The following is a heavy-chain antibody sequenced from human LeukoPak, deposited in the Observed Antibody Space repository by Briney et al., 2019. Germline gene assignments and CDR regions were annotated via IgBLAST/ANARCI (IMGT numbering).Heavy chain of an antibody. V-gene: IGHV4-39*07. D-gene: IGHD6-19*01. CDR1: GGSISSSSYY. Sequence: SETLSLTCTVSGGSISSSSYYWGWIRQPPGKGLEWIGNIYHDGSTYYNPSLKSRVTISVDTSKNQFSLKLSSVTAADTAVYYCARYGASSSGWPVDYWGQGTLVTVSS. CDR2: IYHDGST. J-gene: IGHJ4*02. CDR3: ARYGASSSGWPVDY.